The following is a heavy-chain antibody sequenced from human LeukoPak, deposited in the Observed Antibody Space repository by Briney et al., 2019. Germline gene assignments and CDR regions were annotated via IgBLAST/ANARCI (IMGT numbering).Heavy chain of an antibody. CDR3: ARSSDSSGYYGGGIIDY. J-gene: IGHJ4*02. CDR1: GGSISSYY. V-gene: IGHV4-4*07. Sequence: SETLSLTCTVSGGSISSYYWNWIRQPAGKGLEWIGRIYTNENTFFNPSLKSRVTMSVDTSKNQFSLQLTSVTAADAAVYYCARSSDSSGYYGGGIIDYWGQGTLVTVSS. CDR2: IYTNENT. D-gene: IGHD6-19*01.